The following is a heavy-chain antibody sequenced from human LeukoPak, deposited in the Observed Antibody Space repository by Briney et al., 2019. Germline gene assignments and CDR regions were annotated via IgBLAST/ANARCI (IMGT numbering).Heavy chain of an antibody. CDR3: ARDRSMWASYYYYYMDV. CDR1: GFTFSSYE. D-gene: IGHD2/OR15-2a*01. V-gene: IGHV3-48*03. J-gene: IGHJ6*03. CDR2: ISSSGSTI. Sequence: GGSLRLSCAASGFTFSSYETNWVRQAPGKGLEWVSYISSSGSTIYYADSVKGRFTISRDNAKNSLYLQMNSLRAEDTAVYYCARDRSMWASYYYYYMDVWGKGTTVTISS.